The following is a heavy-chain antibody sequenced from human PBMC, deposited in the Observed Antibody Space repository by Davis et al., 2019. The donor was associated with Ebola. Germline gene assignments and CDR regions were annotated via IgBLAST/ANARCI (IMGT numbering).Heavy chain of an antibody. Sequence: GESLKISCAASGFTFNIAWMTWVRQAPGKGLEWVGCIKSKVNGGAADYAAPVNGRFTISRDDSRNMLFLQMTSLKTEDTAVYFCATVDKTGPTFGYWGQGTLVTVSP. J-gene: IGHJ4*02. CDR2: IKSKVNGGAA. D-gene: IGHD1-26*01. CDR1: GFTFNIAW. V-gene: IGHV3/OR16-6*02. CDR3: ATVDKTGPTFGY.